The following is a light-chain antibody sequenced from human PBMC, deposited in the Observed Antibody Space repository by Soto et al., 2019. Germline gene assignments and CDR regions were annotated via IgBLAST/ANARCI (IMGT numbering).Light chain of an antibody. CDR1: QGIRNA. CDR3: QQYNSYSWT. J-gene: IGKJ1*01. Sequence: AIQMTQSPSSLSASVGDRVTIICRASQGIRNALGWFQQKPGKAPKLLIFAASSLQSGVPSRFSGSGSGTEFTLTISSLQPDDFATYYCQQYNSYSWTFGQGTKVEIK. V-gene: IGKV1-6*01. CDR2: AAS.